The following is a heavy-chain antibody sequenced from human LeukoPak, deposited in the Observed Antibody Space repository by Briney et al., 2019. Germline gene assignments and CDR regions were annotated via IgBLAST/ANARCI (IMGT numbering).Heavy chain of an antibody. CDR2: INSDGSSI. J-gene: IGHJ6*02. D-gene: IGHD2-15*01. CDR3: AREGGYGLDV. Sequence: GSLRLSCAASGFTFSSHWMHWVRQAPGKGLVWVSRINSDGSSISYADSVKGRFTISRDNAKNSLYLQMNSLRAEDTAVYYCAREGGYGLDVWGQGTTVTVSS. V-gene: IGHV3-74*01. CDR1: GFTFSSHW.